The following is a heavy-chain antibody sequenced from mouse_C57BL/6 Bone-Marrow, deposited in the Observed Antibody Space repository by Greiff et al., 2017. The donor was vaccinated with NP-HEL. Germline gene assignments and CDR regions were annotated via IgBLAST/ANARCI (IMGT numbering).Heavy chain of an antibody. CDR2: FYPGSGSI. CDR1: GYNFTEYT. J-gene: IGHJ1*03. D-gene: IGHD1-1*01. CDR3: ARHGDYFGSSYGYFDV. V-gene: IGHV1-62-2*01. Sequence: VKLMESGAELVKPGASVKLSCKASGYNFTEYTIHWVKQRSGQGLEWIGWFYPGSGSIKYNEKFKDKATLTADKSSSTVYMDLSRLTSEDSAVYFCARHGDYFGSSYGYFDVWGTGTTVTVSS.